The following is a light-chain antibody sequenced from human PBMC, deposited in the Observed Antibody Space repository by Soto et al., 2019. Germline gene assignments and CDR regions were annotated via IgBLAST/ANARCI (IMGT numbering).Light chain of an antibody. J-gene: IGKJ4*01. CDR3: QQYNSYPLT. CDR1: EVISNW. CDR2: KAS. V-gene: IGKV1-5*03. Sequence: DIQMTQSPSTLSASVGDSVTLTCRATEVISNWLAWYQQKPGKAPILLVYKASTLERGVPSRFRGSGSGTEFTLTISDLQPDDFATYYCQQYNSYPLTFGGGTKVEIK.